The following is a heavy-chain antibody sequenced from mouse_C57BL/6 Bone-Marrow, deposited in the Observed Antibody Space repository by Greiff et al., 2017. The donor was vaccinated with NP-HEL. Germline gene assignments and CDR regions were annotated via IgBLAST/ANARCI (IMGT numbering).Heavy chain of an antibody. CDR2: ISSGSSTI. Sequence: EVKLVESGGGLVKPGGSLKLSCAASGFTFSDYGMHWVRQAPEKGLEWVAYISSGSSTIYYADTVKGRFTIARDNAKNTLFLRMTSLRSEDTAMYYCARGRLRLPWFAYWGQGTLVTVSA. V-gene: IGHV5-17*01. CDR3: ARGRLRLPWFAY. CDR1: GFTFSDYG. D-gene: IGHD2-4*01. J-gene: IGHJ3*01.